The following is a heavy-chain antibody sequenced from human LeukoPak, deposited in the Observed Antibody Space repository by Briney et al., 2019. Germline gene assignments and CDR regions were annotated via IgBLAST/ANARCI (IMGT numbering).Heavy chain of an antibody. CDR2: ISSSSSTI. CDR3: ARDFTEIDY. J-gene: IGHJ4*02. V-gene: IGHV3-48*01. Sequence: GGSLRLSCAASGFTFSSYSMNWVRQAPGKGLEWVSYISSSSSTIYYADSVKGRFTISRDNAKNSLYLQMNSLRAEDTAVYYCARDFTEIDYWGRGTLVTVSS. CDR1: GFTFSSYS.